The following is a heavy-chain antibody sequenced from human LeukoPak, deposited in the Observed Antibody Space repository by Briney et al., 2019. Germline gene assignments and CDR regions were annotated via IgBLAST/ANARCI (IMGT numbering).Heavy chain of an antibody. J-gene: IGHJ6*03. Sequence: GGSLRLSCAASGFTVSSNYMSWVRQAPGKGLEWVSVIYSGGSTYYADSVKGRFTISRDNSKNTLYLQMNSLRAEDTAVYYCARQVRGDDSSGYKYYYYYYMDVWGKGTTVTISS. CDR1: GFTVSSNY. CDR3: ARQVRGDDSSGYKYYYYYYMDV. V-gene: IGHV3-66*04. CDR2: IYSGGST. D-gene: IGHD3-22*01.